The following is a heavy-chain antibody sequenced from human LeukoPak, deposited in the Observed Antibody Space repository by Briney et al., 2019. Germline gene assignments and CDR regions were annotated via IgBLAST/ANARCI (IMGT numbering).Heavy chain of an antibody. V-gene: IGHV4-59*01. CDR2: IYYSGSI. CDR1: GFTFSSYA. Sequence: PGGSLRLSCAASGFTFSSYAMSWVRQAPGKGLEWIGYIYYSGSIKYNPSLKSRVTISVDTSKNQFSLKLNSVTAADTAVYYCASAHFWSGYYHLDYWGQGTLVTVSS. J-gene: IGHJ4*02. D-gene: IGHD3-3*02. CDR3: ASAHFWSGYYHLDY.